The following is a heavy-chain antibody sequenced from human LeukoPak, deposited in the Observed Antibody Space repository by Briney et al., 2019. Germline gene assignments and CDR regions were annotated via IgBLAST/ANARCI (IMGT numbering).Heavy chain of an antibody. V-gene: IGHV3-11*04. CDR2: ISSSGSTI. D-gene: IGHD3-22*01. J-gene: IGHJ4*02. Sequence: GGSLRLSCAASGFTVSNNYMTWVRQSPGKGLEWVSYISSSGSTIYYADSVKGRFTISRDNARNSLYLQMNSLRAEDTAVYYCARDNYDSSGPYYFDYWGQGTLVTVSS. CDR1: GFTVSNNY. CDR3: ARDNYDSSGPYYFDY.